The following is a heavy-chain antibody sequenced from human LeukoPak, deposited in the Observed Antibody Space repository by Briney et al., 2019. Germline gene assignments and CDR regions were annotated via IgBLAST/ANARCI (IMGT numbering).Heavy chain of an antibody. V-gene: IGHV1-8*02. CDR3: ARAGSGWYEGDY. J-gene: IGHJ4*02. CDR2: MNPNSGNT. D-gene: IGHD6-19*01. Sequence: ASVKVSCKASGYTFTGYYMHWVRQAPGQGLEWMGWMNPNSGNTGYAQKFQGRVTMTRNTSISTAYMELSSLRSGDTAVYYCARAGSGWYEGDYWGQGTLVTVSS. CDR1: GYTFTGYY.